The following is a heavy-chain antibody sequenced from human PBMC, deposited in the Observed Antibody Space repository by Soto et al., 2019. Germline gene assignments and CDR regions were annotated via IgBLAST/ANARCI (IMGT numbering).Heavy chain of an antibody. J-gene: IGHJ5*02. CDR3: AKPITAGGSNS. CDR2: ISASATQT. V-gene: IGHV3-23*01. D-gene: IGHD3-10*01. CDR1: GFNFNIYA. Sequence: EARILESGGGLAQPGGSLKISCQASGFNFNIYAMSWVRQAPGKGLEWVSGISASATQTYYAESVKGRFAISRDNSKSTLYLQLDSLTPEDTARYYCAKPITAGGSNSWGPGTLVAVSS.